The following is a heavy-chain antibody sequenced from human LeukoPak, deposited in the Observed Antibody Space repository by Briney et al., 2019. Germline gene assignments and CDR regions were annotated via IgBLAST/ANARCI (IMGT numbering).Heavy chain of an antibody. CDR2: IYYSGST. D-gene: IGHD3-10*01. Sequence: KPSENLSFNCTVYGGSIHNYYWSWIRPPQGQGLEWIGNIYYSGSTNYNPSLRRRATISVETSSNQYSQQISSVTDGTTAGYLCRRGASLYYGRGKYFQHWVQGTLVTVSS. V-gene: IGHV4-59*12. CDR3: RRGASLYYGRGKYFQH. CDR1: GGSIHNYY. J-gene: IGHJ1*01.